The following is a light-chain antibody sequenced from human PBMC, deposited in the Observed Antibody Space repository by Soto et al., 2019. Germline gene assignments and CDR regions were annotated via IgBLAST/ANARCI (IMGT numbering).Light chain of an antibody. CDR1: SSDVGGYNY. CDR2: DVS. CDR3: SSYTSSSTLVV. V-gene: IGLV2-14*01. J-gene: IGLJ1*01. Sequence: QSALTQPASVSGSPGQSITISCTGTSSDVGGYNYVSWYQQHPGKAPKLMIYDVSNRPSGVSNRFSGSKSGNKASLTISGLQAEDEADYYCSSYTSSSTLVVFGTGTKVTVL.